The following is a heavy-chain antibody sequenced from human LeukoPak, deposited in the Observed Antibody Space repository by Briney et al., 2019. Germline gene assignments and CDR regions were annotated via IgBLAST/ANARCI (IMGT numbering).Heavy chain of an antibody. CDR3: ARLTKRNDPFAI. Sequence: SEALSLTCIVSGGYINSYYWSWIRQPPGKGLEWIGYIYDSGSTNYNPSLKSRVTMSVDTSKNQFSLKLSSVTAADTAVYYCARLTKRNDPFAIWGQGTMVTVSS. J-gene: IGHJ3*02. V-gene: IGHV4-59*01. CDR2: IYDSGST. D-gene: IGHD1-14*01. CDR1: GGYINSYY.